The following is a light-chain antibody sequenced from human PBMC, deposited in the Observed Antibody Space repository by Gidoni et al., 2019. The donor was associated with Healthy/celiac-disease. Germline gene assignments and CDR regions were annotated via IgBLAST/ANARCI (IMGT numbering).Light chain of an antibody. CDR3: QQRSNWPLLT. CDR2: DAS. Sequence: TVLTQSPATLSLSPGERATLSCRASQRVSSYLAWYQQKPGQAPRLLIYDASNRATGIPARFSGSGSGTDFTLTISSLEPEDFAVYYCQQRSNWPLLTFGGGTKVEIK. CDR1: QRVSSY. J-gene: IGKJ4*01. V-gene: IGKV3-11*01.